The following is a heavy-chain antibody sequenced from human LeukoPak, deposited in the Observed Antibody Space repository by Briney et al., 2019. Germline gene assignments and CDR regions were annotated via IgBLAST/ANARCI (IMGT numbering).Heavy chain of an antibody. Sequence: ASVKVSCKSSGYTFTGYYMHWVRQAPGQGLEWMGWINLNSGGTNYAQKFQGRVTMTRATSICTAYMELSRLRSSDTAVYYCARGNVLLFGGAAKWFDTWGQGTLVTVSS. J-gene: IGHJ5*02. D-gene: IGHD3-10*01. CDR2: INLNSGGT. CDR3: ARGNVLLFGGAAKWFDT. CDR1: GYTFTGYY. V-gene: IGHV1-2*02.